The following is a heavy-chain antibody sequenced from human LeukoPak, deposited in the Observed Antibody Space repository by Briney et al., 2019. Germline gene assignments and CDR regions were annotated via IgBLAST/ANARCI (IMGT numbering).Heavy chain of an antibody. CDR3: ARGSRGYSYGLYYYYGMDV. V-gene: IGHV3-7*04. CDR1: GFTFSSYW. D-gene: IGHD5-18*01. Sequence: GGSLRLSCAASGFTFSSYWMSWVRQAPGKGLEWVANIKQDGSEKYYVDSVKGRFTISRDNAKNSLYLQMSSLRAEDTAVYYCARGSRGYSYGLYYYYGMDVWGQGTTVTVSS. CDR2: IKQDGSEK. J-gene: IGHJ6*02.